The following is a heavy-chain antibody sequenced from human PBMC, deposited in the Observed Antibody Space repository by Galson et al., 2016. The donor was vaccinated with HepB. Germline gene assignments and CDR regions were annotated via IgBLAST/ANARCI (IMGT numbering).Heavy chain of an antibody. D-gene: IGHD5-12*01. CDR1: GGSVSSGSYY. V-gene: IGHV4-61*09. CDR2: IYLGGSA. CDR3: ARFPFSGYDGANWIDP. J-gene: IGHJ5*02. Sequence: TLSLTCTVSGGSVSSGSYYWGWIRQPAGRGLEWIGHIYLGGSASYNPSLNSRVTISDDPSKNQFSLKMSSVTAEDTAIYYCARFPFSGYDGANWIDPWGQGALVTVSS.